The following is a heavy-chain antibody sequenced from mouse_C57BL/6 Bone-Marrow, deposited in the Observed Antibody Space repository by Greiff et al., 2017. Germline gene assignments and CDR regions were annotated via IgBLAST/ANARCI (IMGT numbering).Heavy chain of an antibody. J-gene: IGHJ2*01. CDR1: GFTFSSYA. CDR2: ISSGGDYI. V-gene: IGHV5-9-1*02. D-gene: IGHD1-1*01. CDR3: TRVYYYGSSYYFDD. Sequence: DVHLVESGEGLVKPGGSLKLSCAASGFTFSSYAMSWVRQTPEKRLEWVAYISSGGDYIYYADTVKGRFTISRDNARYTLYLQMSSLKSEDTAMYYCTRVYYYGSSYYFDDWGQGTTLTVSS.